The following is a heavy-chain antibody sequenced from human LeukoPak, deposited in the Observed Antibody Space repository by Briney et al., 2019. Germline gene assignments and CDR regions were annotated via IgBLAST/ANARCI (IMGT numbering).Heavy chain of an antibody. CDR2: ISLAGQT. Sequence: SETLSLTCGVSGGSISGTNWWSWVRQPPGQGLEWVGEISLAGQTNYNPSLNGRVTMSLDKSSNQLSLHLTTVTAADTATYFCSRESGPFCPFGYWGQGTLVIVSS. D-gene: IGHD1-26*01. CDR1: GGSISGTNW. CDR3: SRESGPFCPFGY. V-gene: IGHV4/OR15-8*02. J-gene: IGHJ4*02.